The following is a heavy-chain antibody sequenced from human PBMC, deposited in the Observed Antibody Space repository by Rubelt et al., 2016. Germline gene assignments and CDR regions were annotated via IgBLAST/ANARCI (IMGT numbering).Heavy chain of an antibody. V-gene: IGHV3-23*01. J-gene: IGHJ4*02. CDR1: FSSYA. CDR3: AKDVERIDY. Sequence: FSSYAMSWVRQAPGKGLEWVSAISGSGGTTYYADSVKGRFTISRDNSKNTLYLQMNSLRAEDTAVYYCAKDVERIDYWGQGSLVTVSS. D-gene: IGHD1-1*01. CDR2: ISGSGGTT.